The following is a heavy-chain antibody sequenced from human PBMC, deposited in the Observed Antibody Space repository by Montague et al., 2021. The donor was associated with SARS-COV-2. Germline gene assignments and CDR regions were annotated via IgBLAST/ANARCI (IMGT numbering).Heavy chain of an antibody. CDR2: IYHNGST. D-gene: IGHD4-23*01. CDR1: GVSISGYY. Sequence: SETLSLTCDVSGVSISGYYWTWIRQPPGKGLESIGYIYHNGSTKYNPSLKSRVTISVDTSKNQFSLKLSSVSVADTAVYYCARGGGNSADYYNYTMDVWGQGTTVTVFS. J-gene: IGHJ6*02. V-gene: IGHV4-59*01. CDR3: ARGGGNSADYYNYTMDV.